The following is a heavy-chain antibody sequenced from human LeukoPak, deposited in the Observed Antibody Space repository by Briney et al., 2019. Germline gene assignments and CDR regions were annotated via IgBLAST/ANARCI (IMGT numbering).Heavy chain of an antibody. CDR3: ASHCSSTSCYAHYYYMDV. J-gene: IGHJ6*03. V-gene: IGHV4-61*02. Sequence: SETLSLTCTVSGGSISSGSYYWSWIRQPAGKGLEWIGRIYTSGSTNYNPSLKSRVTISVDTSKNQFSLKLSSVTAADTAVYYCASHCSSTSCYAHYYYMDVWGKGTTVTVSS. CDR1: GGSISSGSYY. CDR2: IYTSGST. D-gene: IGHD2-2*01.